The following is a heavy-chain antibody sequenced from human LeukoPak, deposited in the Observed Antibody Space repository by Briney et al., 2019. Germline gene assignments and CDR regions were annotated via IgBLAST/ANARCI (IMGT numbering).Heavy chain of an antibody. D-gene: IGHD2-8*01. Sequence: SETLSLTCAVYGGPFSGYYWSWIRQPPGKGLEWIGEINHSRSTNYKPSLKSRVTISVDKSKNQFSLKLSSVTAEDTAVYYCARNNGALDYWGQGTLVTVSS. CDR3: ARNNGALDY. CDR1: GGPFSGYY. V-gene: IGHV4-34*01. J-gene: IGHJ4*02. CDR2: INHSRST.